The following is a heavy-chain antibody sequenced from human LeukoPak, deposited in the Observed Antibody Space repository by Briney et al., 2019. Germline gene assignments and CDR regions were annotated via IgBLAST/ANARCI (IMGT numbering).Heavy chain of an antibody. Sequence: SETLSLTCTVSGGSLHNYYWTWIRQPPGRGLEWIGHIYYSGSTYYNPSLKSRVSISVDTSKNQFSLKLSSVTAADTAVYYCARRPIAVAGTGAFDIWGQGTMVTVSS. CDR3: ARRPIAVAGTGAFDI. V-gene: IGHV4-59*08. CDR2: IYYSGST. J-gene: IGHJ3*02. CDR1: GGSLHNYY. D-gene: IGHD6-19*01.